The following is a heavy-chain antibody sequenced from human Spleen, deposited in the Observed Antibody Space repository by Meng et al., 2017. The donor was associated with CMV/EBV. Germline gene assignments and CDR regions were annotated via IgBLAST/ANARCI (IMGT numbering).Heavy chain of an antibody. Sequence: RASGYTLTSYDITWGRQATGQGLEWMGWMNPKSGNTGYAQKFQGRVTMTRNTSISTAYMELSSLRSEDTAVYYCAGGGGDGYNHDYWGQGTLVTVSS. D-gene: IGHD5-24*01. CDR3: AGGGGDGYNHDY. J-gene: IGHJ4*02. CDR1: GYTLTSYD. V-gene: IGHV1-8*01. CDR2: MNPKSGNT.